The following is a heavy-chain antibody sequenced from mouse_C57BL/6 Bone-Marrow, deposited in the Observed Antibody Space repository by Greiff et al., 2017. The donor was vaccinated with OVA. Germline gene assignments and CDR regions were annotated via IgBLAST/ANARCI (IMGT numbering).Heavy chain of an antibody. CDR2: IDPSDSYT. J-gene: IGHJ3*01. Sequence: QVQLQQPGAELVMPGASVKLSCKASGYTFPSYWMHWVKQRPGQGLEWIGEIDPSDSYTKYNQKFKGKSTWTVDNSSSTAYMQLSSLTSEDSAVYYCARSEDGYYVWFAYWGQGTLVTVAA. D-gene: IGHD2-3*01. CDR3: ARSEDGYYVWFAY. CDR1: GYTFPSYW. V-gene: IGHV1-69*01.